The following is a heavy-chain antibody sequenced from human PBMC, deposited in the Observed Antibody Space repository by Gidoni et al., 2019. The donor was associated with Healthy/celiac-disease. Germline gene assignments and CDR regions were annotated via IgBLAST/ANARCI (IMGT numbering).Heavy chain of an antibody. CDR1: GFTFSSYS. CDR2: ISSSSSYI. J-gene: IGHJ4*02. Sequence: EVQLVESGGGLVKPGGSRRLSCEASGFTFSSYSMNWVRQAPGKGLEWVSSISSSSSYIYYADSVKGRFTISRDNAKNSLYLQMNSLRAEDTAVYYCAREIGLEGLYSGSYGGDYWGQGTLVTVSS. D-gene: IGHD1-26*01. CDR3: AREIGLEGLYSGSYGGDY. V-gene: IGHV3-21*01.